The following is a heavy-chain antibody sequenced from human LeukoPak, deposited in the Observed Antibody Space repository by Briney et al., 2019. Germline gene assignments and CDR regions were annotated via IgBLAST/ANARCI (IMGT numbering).Heavy chain of an antibody. CDR1: GGSFSDYY. D-gene: IGHD3-22*01. CDR3: ARDYDSSGYYPFY. V-gene: IGHV4-34*01. CDR2: VNQSGSN. J-gene: IGHJ4*02. Sequence: SSETLSLTCAVSGGSFSDYYWSWIRQSPGRGLKWIGEVNQSGSNDYNPSLKSRVIISMDTSKTQFSLNLSSVTAADTAVYYCARDYDSSGYYPFYWGQGTPVTVSS.